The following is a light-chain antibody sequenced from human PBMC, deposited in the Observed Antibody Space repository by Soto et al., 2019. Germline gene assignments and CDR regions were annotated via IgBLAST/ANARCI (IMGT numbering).Light chain of an antibody. Sequence: EIMLKQSPATLSLSPGERGTLSFRASQSVSSNLAWYQQKPGQAPRLLMFGASNRATGIPDRFSVSGSGTDFTLTISRLEPEDFAVYYCQQYATSPVTFGQGTKVDI. J-gene: IGKJ1*01. CDR2: GAS. V-gene: IGKV3-20*01. CDR3: QQYATSPVT. CDR1: QSVSSN.